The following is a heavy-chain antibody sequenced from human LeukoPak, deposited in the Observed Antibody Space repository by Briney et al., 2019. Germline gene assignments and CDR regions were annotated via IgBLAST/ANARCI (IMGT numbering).Heavy chain of an antibody. J-gene: IGHJ5*02. CDR1: GGTFSSYA. D-gene: IGHD2/OR15-2a*01. Sequence: SVKVSCKASGGTFSSYAISWVRQAPGQGLEWMGGIIPIFGTANYAQKFQGRVTITADKSTSTAYMELSSLRSEDTAVYYCARDSTPPYNWFDPWGQGTLVTVSS. CDR3: ARDSTPPYNWFDP. CDR2: IIPIFGTA. V-gene: IGHV1-69*06.